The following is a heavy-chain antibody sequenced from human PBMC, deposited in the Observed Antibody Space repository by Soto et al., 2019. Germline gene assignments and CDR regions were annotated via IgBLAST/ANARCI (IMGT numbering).Heavy chain of an antibody. CDR2: ISAYNGNT. CDR3: ARDTPGTIFGVVINLDV. V-gene: IGHV1-18*01. D-gene: IGHD3-3*01. CDR1: GYTFTSYG. J-gene: IGHJ6*04. Sequence: GASVKVSCKASGYTFTSYGISWVRQAPGQGLEWMGWISAYNGNTNYAQKLQGRVTMTTDTSTSTAYMELRSLRSDDTAVYYCARDTPGTIFGVVINLDVWGKGTTVTVSS.